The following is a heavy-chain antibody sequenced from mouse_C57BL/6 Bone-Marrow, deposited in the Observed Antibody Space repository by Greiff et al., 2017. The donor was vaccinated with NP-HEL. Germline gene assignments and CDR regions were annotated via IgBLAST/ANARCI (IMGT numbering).Heavy chain of an antibody. CDR1: GYSFTGYY. CDR2: INPSTGGT. J-gene: IGHJ4*01. V-gene: IGHV1-42*01. Sequence: VQLQQSGPELVKPGASVKISCKASGYSFTGYYMNWVKQSPEKSLEWIGEINPSTGGTTYNQKFKAKATLTVDKSSSTAYMQLKSLTSEDSAVYYCARRGDSNYFMDYWGQGTSVTVSS. CDR3: ARRGDSNYFMDY. D-gene: IGHD2-5*01.